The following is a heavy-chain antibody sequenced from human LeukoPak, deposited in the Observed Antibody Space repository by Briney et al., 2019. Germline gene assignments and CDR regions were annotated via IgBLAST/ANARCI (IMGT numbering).Heavy chain of an antibody. J-gene: IGHJ4*02. CDR3: AKAGLLWFGEPERQIYYFDY. Sequence: GGSLRLSCAASGFTFDDYAMHWVRQAPGKGLEWVYVISGDGGTTYYADSVKGRFTISRDNSKNSLYLQMNSLRTEDTDLYYCAKAGLLWFGEPERQIYYFDYWGQGTLVTVSS. D-gene: IGHD3-10*01. V-gene: IGHV3-43*02. CDR1: GFTFDDYA. CDR2: ISGDGGTT.